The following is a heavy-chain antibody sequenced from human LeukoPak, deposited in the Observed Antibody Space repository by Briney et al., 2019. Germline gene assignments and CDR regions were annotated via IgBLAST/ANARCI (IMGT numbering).Heavy chain of an antibody. J-gene: IGHJ4*02. Sequence: PGGSLRLSCAASGFTFSSSAMRWGRQTPGKGLEWVSSISGSGGNTYYADSVKGRFTISRDNSKNTVYLQMNSLRAEDTAVYYCAKGNPLFYFDYWGQGTLVTVSP. CDR3: AKGNPLFYFDY. V-gene: IGHV3-23*01. CDR1: GFTFSSSA. D-gene: IGHD2-21*01. CDR2: ISGSGGNT.